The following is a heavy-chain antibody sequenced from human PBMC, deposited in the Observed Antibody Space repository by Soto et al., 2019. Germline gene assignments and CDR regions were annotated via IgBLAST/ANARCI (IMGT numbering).Heavy chain of an antibody. CDR3: AKDLGILTGYSYYFDY. D-gene: IGHD3-9*01. CDR1: GFTFSSYA. Sequence: SLRLSCAASGFTFSSYAMSGVRQAPGKGLEWVSAISGSGGSTYYADSVKGRFTISRDNSKNTLYLQMNSLRAEDTAVYYCAKDLGILTGYSYYFDYWGQGTLVTV. CDR2: ISGSGGST. V-gene: IGHV3-23*01. J-gene: IGHJ4*02.